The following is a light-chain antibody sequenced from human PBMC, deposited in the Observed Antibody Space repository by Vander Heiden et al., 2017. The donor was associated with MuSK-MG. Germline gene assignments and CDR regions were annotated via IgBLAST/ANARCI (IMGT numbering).Light chain of an antibody. CDR1: SSDVGGYYY. CDR2: DVT. Sequence: QSALTQPRSVSGSPGQSVTISCTVTSSDVGGYYYVSWYQQHPGKAPKLMIYDVTKRPSGVPDRFSGSKSGNTASLTISGLQAEDEADYYCCSYAGSYTFGVFGGGSKLTVL. V-gene: IGLV2-11*01. J-gene: IGLJ2*01. CDR3: CSYAGSYTFGV.